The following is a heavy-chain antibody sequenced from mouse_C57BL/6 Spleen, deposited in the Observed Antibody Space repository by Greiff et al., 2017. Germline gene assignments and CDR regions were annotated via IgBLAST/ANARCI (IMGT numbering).Heavy chain of an antibody. CDR3: AREGDYDREMAY. J-gene: IGHJ3*01. V-gene: IGHV5-16*01. CDR2: INYDGSST. CDR1: GFTFSDYY. D-gene: IGHD2-4*01. Sequence: EVQLVESEGGLVQPGSSMKLSCTASGFTFSDYYMAWVRQVPEKGLEWVANINYDGSSTYYLDSLKSRFIISRDNAKNILYLQMSSLKSEDTDTVYCAREGDYDREMAYWGQGTLVTVSA.